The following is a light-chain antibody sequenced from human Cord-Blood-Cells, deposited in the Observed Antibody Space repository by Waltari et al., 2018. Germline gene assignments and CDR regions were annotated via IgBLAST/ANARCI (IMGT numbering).Light chain of an antibody. J-gene: IGLJ2*01. CDR2: SNN. Sequence: QCVLTLPPAAPGTPGQRLTSPCSGAGLNSCSTTVHLYQQLPGTAPKLLIYSNNQRPSGVPDRFSGSKSGTSASLAISGLQSEDEADYYCAAWDDSLNGVVFGGGTKLTVL. CDR3: AAWDDSLNGVV. V-gene: IGLV1-44*01. CDR1: GLNSCSTT.